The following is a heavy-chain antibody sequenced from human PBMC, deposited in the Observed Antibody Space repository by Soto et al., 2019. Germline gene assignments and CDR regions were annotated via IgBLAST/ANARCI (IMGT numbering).Heavy chain of an antibody. CDR1: GGSVSPDY. J-gene: IGHJ4*02. D-gene: IGHD2-21*01. CDR3: AREGKNSGGEFDY. V-gene: IGHV4-59*02. Sequence: SETLSLTCTVSGGSVSPDYWDWIRQPPGKGLEWIGYIYYSGSTNYNPSLKSRVTISIDTSKNQFSLKLSSVTAADTAVYYCAREGKNSGGEFDYWGREPWSPLL. CDR2: IYYSGST.